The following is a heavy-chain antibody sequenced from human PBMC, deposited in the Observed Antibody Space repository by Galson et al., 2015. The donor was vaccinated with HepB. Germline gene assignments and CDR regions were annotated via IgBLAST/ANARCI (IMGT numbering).Heavy chain of an antibody. CDR1: GFTFSDYY. Sequence: SLRLSCAASGFTFSDYYMSWIRQAPGKGLEWVSYISSSSSYTNYADSVKGRFTISRDNAKNSLYLQMNSLRAEDTAVYYCARDFPPGYYDSSGYPFDYWGQGTLVTVSS. CDR3: ARDFPPGYYDSSGYPFDY. V-gene: IGHV3-11*06. CDR2: ISSSSSYT. J-gene: IGHJ4*02. D-gene: IGHD3-22*01.